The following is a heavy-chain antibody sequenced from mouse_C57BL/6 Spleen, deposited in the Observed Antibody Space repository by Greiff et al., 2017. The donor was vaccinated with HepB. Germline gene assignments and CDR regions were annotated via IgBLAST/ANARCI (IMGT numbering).Heavy chain of an antibody. J-gene: IGHJ3*01. Sequence: VQLQQSGAELVRPGASVKLSCTASGFNIKDDYMHWVKQRPEQGLEWIGWIDPENGDTEYASKFQGKATITADTSSNTAYLQLSSLTSEDTAVYYCTVYYSNSWFAYWGQGTLVTVSA. CDR1: GFNIKDDY. CDR2: IDPENGDT. CDR3: TVYYSNSWFAY. D-gene: IGHD2-5*01. V-gene: IGHV14-4*01.